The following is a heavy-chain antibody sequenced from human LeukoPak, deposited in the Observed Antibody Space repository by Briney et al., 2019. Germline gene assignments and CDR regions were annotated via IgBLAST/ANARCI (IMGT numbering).Heavy chain of an antibody. D-gene: IGHD4-17*01. V-gene: IGHV3-21*01. CDR1: GFTFTTYS. J-gene: IGHJ4*02. CDR2: ISTSTSYI. Sequence: GGSLRLSCAASGFTFTTYSMNWVRQAPGKGLEWVSSISTSTSYIYYADSVKGRFTISRDNAKSSLYLQVNSLRVEDTAVYYCARDYYGDYYFDYWGQGTLVTVSS. CDR3: ARDYYGDYYFDY.